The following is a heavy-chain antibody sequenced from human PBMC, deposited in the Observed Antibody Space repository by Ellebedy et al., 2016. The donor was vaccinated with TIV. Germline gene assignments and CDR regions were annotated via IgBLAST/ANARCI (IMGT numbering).Heavy chain of an antibody. CDR1: GYTFTDYY. D-gene: IGHD2-2*01. CDR2: INPNSGGT. V-gene: IGHV1-2*02. Sequence: AASVKVSCKASGYTFTDYYMHWVRQAPGQGLEWMEWINPNSGGTNYAQKFQGRVTMTRDTSTSTVYMELSSLRSEDTAVYYCARELSRSSTSLGRLYYYGMDVWGQGTTVTVSS. CDR3: ARELSRSSTSLGRLYYYGMDV. J-gene: IGHJ6*02.